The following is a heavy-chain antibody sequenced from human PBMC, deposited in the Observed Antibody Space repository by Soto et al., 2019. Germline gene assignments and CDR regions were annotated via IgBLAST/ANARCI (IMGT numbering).Heavy chain of an antibody. J-gene: IGHJ4*02. D-gene: IGHD6-6*01. V-gene: IGHV4-34*01. CDR3: ASQTSSIAARTIDY. CDR1: GGSFSGYY. Sequence: LSVTCAVYGGSFSGYYWIWIRQPPGKGLEWIGEINHSGSTNYNPSLKSRVTISVDTSKNQFSLKLSSVTAADTAVYYCASQTSSIAARTIDYWGQGTLVTVSS. CDR2: INHSGST.